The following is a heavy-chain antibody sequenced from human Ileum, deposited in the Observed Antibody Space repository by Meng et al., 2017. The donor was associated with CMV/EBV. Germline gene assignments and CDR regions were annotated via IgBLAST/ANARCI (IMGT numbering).Heavy chain of an antibody. V-gene: IGHV1-69*02. CDR2: IIPILGIA. CDR3: ARLLGTTVTTYRYYGMDV. D-gene: IGHD4-17*01. J-gene: IGHJ6*02. CDR1: LRSYT. Sequence: LRSYTSSWVRQAPGQELEWMGRIIPILGIANYAQKFQGRVKITADKSTSTAYMELSSLRSEDTAVYYCARLLGTTVTTYRYYGMDVWGQGTTVTVSS.